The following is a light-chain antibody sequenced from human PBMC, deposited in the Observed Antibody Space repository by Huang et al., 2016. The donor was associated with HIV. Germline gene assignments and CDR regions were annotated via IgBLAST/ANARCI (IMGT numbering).Light chain of an antibody. CDR3: QQYGGSPLT. CDR1: QSVSNY. Sequence: EIVLTQSPGTLSLSPGERATLSCRASQSVSNYLAWYQQKPGQAPRLLIYGASSRATGIPDRFSGSGSGTDFTLTISRLEPEDVAVYYWQQYGGSPLTFGGGIKVETK. CDR2: GAS. J-gene: IGKJ4*01. V-gene: IGKV3-20*01.